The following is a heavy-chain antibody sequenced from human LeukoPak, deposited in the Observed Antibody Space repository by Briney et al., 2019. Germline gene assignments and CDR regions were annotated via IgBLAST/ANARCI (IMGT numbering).Heavy chain of an antibody. CDR2: ISSSSSYI. V-gene: IGHV3-21*01. D-gene: IGHD3-3*01. CDR1: GFTFSSYW. J-gene: IGHJ4*02. Sequence: GGSLRLSCAASGFTFSSYWMNWVRQAPGKGLMWVSSISSSSSYIYYADSVKGRFTISRDNAKNSLYLQMNSLRAEDTAVYYCAKEALSDFWTDYWGQGALVTVSS. CDR3: AKEALSDFWTDY.